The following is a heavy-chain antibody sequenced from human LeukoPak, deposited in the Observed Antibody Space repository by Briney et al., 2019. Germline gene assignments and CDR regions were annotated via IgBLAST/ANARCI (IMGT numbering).Heavy chain of an antibody. CDR1: GGTFRTYA. V-gene: IGHV1-69*05. CDR3: AKKAYCSSTSCYTRMGGFDP. D-gene: IGHD2-2*02. CDR2: IIPIFGTT. J-gene: IGHJ5*02. Sequence: SSVKSSCKASGGTFRTYAISSVRQAPGQGLEWRGGIIPIFGTTNYAQKFQGRVTIRTDKSTSTAYMALSSLRSEDTAVYSGAKKAYCSSTSCYTRMGGFDPWGQGTLVTVSS.